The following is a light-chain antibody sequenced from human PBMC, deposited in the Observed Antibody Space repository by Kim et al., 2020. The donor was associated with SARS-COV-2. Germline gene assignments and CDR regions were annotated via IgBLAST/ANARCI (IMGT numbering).Light chain of an antibody. CDR2: GKN. CDR1: SLRTYY. CDR3: NSRDSNDNVV. Sequence: SSELTQDPAVSVALGQTVRITCQGDSLRTYYATWYQQKPVQAPILVIYGKNNRPSGIPDRFSGPSSGNTASLTITGTQAGDEADYYCNSRDSNDNVVFGG. J-gene: IGLJ2*01. V-gene: IGLV3-19*01.